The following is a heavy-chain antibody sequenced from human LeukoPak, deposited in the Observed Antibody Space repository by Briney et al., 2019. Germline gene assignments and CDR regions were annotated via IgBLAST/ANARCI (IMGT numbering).Heavy chain of an antibody. CDR3: ARDRRPSVYGGLDN. V-gene: IGHV3-11*04. CDR1: GFTFSDHY. CDR2: IGDSGSPI. Sequence: GGSLRLSCAASGFTFSDHYMSWIRQAPGKGLEWISYIGDSGSPIYYVDSVKSRFTISRDNTKNSLFLQMDSLRAEDTAVYYCARDRRPSVYGGLDNWGQGTLVTVSS. J-gene: IGHJ4*02. D-gene: IGHD4/OR15-4a*01.